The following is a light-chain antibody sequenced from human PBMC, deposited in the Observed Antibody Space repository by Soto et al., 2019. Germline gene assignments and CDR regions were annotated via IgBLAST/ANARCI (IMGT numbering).Light chain of an antibody. CDR2: EVT. J-gene: IGLJ1*01. CDR3: SSYTGSTNYV. V-gene: IGLV2-14*01. Sequence: QSVLTQPASVSGSPGQSITISCTGTSSDVGGYNHVSWYQIHPGKAPKLIIYEVTSRPSGVSYRFSGSKSGNTASLTISGLQAEDEADYYCSSYTGSTNYVFGTGTKVTVL. CDR1: SSDVGGYNH.